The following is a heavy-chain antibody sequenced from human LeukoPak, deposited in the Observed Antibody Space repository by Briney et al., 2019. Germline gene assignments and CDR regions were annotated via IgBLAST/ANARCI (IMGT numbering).Heavy chain of an antibody. V-gene: IGHV3-23*01. CDR1: GFTFSSYA. J-gene: IGHJ3*02. D-gene: IGHD4-23*01. Sequence: PGGSLRLSCAASGFTFSSYAMSWVRQAPGKGLEWVSAISGSGGSTYYADSVKGRFTISRDNSKNTLYLQMNSLRAEDTAVYYCAKGLGTRDYGGNSATNDAFDIWGQGTMVTVSS. CDR3: AKGLGTRDYGGNSATNDAFDI. CDR2: ISGSGGST.